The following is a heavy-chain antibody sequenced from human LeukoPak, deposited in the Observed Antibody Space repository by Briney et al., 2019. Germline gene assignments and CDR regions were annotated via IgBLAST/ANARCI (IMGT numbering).Heavy chain of an antibody. CDR2: MYHSGNT. CDR3: ARFYGSGAASDH. Sequence: SETLSLTCTVSGGSISSYYWSWVRQPPGKGLEWIGYMYHSGNTNYNPSLESRVTISIDTSKNQFSLKLTSVTAADTAVYYCARFYGSGAASDHWGQGTLVTVSS. CDR1: GGSISSYY. D-gene: IGHD3-10*01. J-gene: IGHJ4*02. V-gene: IGHV4-59*01.